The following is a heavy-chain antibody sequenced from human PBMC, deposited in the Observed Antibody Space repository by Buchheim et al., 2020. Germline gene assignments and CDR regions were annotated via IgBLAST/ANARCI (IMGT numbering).Heavy chain of an antibody. J-gene: IGHJ6*02. Sequence: EVLLVESGGGLIQPGGSLRLSCAASGFTFSTYAMSWVRQAPGKGLEWVSSISGSGGSEYYADSVKGRFTISRDKSKNTRFLHLNSLRAEDTAVYYCAKDLNYLGVATGTNYNYGMDVWGQGTT. CDR1: GFTFSTYA. D-gene: IGHD1/OR15-1a*01. CDR3: AKDLNYLGVATGTNYNYGMDV. CDR2: ISGSGGSE. V-gene: IGHV3-23*04.